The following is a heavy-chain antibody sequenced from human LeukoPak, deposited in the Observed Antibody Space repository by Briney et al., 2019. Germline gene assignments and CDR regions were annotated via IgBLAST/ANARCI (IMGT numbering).Heavy chain of an antibody. D-gene: IGHD3-22*01. J-gene: IGHJ4*02. V-gene: IGHV1-18*01. CDR1: GYTFTSYG. CDR3: ARVLYYDSSGFLDY. Sequence: GASVKVSCKASGYTFTSYGISWVRQAPGQGLEWMGWISAYNGNTNYAQKLQGRVTMTTDTSTSTAYMELRSLRSDDTAVYYCARVLYYDSSGFLDYWGQGTLVTVSS. CDR2: ISAYNGNT.